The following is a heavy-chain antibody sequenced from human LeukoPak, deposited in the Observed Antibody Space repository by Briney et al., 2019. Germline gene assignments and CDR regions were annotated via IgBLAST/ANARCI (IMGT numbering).Heavy chain of an antibody. CDR1: GFSFSSYA. Sequence: PGGSLRLSCAASGFSFSSYAMSWVRQAPGKGLEWVSAISKSGDSTFYADSVKGRFTISRDNSQNTLYVQMNSLRTEDTALYYCARASHSWGSLDYWGQGTLVTVSS. J-gene: IGHJ4*02. CDR3: ARASHSWGSLDY. D-gene: IGHD7-27*01. CDR2: ISKSGDST. V-gene: IGHV3-23*01.